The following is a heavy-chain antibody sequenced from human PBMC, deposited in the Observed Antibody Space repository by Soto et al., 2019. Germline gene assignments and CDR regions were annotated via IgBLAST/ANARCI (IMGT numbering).Heavy chain of an antibody. Sequence: GGSLRLSCAASGFTFSSYAMSWVREAPGKGLEWVSAISGSGVSTYYADSVKCRFTISRDNSKNTLYLQMNSLRAEDTAVYYCAKDGTGVVPAPYGMDVWGQGTTVTVSS. CDR2: ISGSGVST. CDR1: GFTFSSYA. CDR3: AKDGTGVVPAPYGMDV. V-gene: IGHV3-23*01. J-gene: IGHJ6*02. D-gene: IGHD2-2*01.